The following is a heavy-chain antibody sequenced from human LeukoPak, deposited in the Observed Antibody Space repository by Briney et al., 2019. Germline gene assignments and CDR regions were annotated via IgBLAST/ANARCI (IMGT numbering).Heavy chain of an antibody. Sequence: SGGSLRLSCAASGFTFSSYGMHWVRQAPGKGLEWVAVIWYDGSNKYYADSVKGRFTISRDNSKNTLYLQMNSLRAEDTAVYYCARGLYGAAGTSFPDFDYWGQGTLVTVSS. D-gene: IGHD4/OR15-4a*01. CDR2: IWYDGSNK. V-gene: IGHV3-33*01. CDR3: ARGLYGAAGTSFPDFDY. CDR1: GFTFSSYG. J-gene: IGHJ4*02.